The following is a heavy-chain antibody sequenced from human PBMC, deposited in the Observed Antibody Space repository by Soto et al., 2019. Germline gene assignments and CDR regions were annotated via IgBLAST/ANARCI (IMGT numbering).Heavy chain of an antibody. CDR3: GRDFTPFLSPYYCGSGNNWFDP. V-gene: IGHV3-30-3*01. D-gene: IGHD3-10*01. Sequence: QVQLVESGGGVVQPGRSLRLSCAASGFTFSSYAMHWVRQAPGKGLEWVAVISYDGSNKYYADSVKGRFTISRDNWKNAMYLQMNSLRAEDTAVYYFGRDFTPFLSPYYCGSGNNWFDPWGQGTLVTVSS. CDR2: ISYDGSNK. J-gene: IGHJ5*02. CDR1: GFTFSSYA.